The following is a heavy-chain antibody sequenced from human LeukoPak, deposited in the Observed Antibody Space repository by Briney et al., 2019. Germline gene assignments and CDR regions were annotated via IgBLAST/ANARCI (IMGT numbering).Heavy chain of an antibody. CDR2: IYYSGST. CDR3: ARARAPDPDAFDI. J-gene: IGHJ3*02. V-gene: IGHV4-31*03. CDR1: GGSLSSGYY. Sequence: PSQTLSLTCTVSGGSLSSGYYWSWIRQHPGKGLEGIGYIYYSGSTYYNPSLKSRVTISVDTSKNQFSLELSSVTAADTAVYYCARARAPDPDAFDIWGQGTMVTVSS.